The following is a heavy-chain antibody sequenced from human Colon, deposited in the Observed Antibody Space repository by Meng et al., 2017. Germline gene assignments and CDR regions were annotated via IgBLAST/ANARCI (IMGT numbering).Heavy chain of an antibody. CDR2: IYSGGHI. V-gene: IGHV4-59*11. D-gene: IGHD3-16*01. CDR1: GGSISNLY. Sequence: QVQLQESGPGLVNPSETLSLTCAVSGGSISNLYYSWIRQPPGKGLEWVGYIYSGGHINYNPSLKSRATISIDTSKNQLSLNLTSVTADDTAVYYCARNWAGGGLLFDHWGQGTLVTVSS. CDR3: ARNWAGGGLLFDH. J-gene: IGHJ4*02.